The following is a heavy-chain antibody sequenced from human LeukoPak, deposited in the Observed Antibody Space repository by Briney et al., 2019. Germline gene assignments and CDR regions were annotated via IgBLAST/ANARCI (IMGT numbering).Heavy chain of an antibody. CDR3: ARARSGSGWYGGRYYFDY. CDR1: GGSISSYY. D-gene: IGHD6-19*01. V-gene: IGHV4-59*01. J-gene: IGHJ4*02. CDR2: IYYSGST. Sequence: SETLSLTCTVSGGSISSYYWGWIRQPPGKGLELIGYIYYSGSTNYNPSLKSRVTISVDTSKNQFSLKLSSVTAADTAVYYCARARSGSGWYGGRYYFDYWGQGTLVTVSS.